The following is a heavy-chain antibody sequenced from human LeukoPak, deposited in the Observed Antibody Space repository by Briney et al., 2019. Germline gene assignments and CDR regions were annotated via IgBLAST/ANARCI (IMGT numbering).Heavy chain of an antibody. CDR2: IWYDGSNK. CDR3: AKDGVAILRRDHAYPDY. V-gene: IGHV3-30*02. D-gene: IGHD3-3*01. J-gene: IGHJ4*02. CDR1: GFTFSSYG. Sequence: GGSLRLSCAASGFTFSSYGMHWVRQAPGKGLEWVAVIWYDGSNKYYADSVKGRFTISRDNSKNTLYLQMNSLRAEDTAVYYCAKDGVAILRRDHAYPDYWGQGTLVTVSS.